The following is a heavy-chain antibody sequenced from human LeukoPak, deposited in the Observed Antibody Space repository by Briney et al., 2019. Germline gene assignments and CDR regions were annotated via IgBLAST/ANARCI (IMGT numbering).Heavy chain of an antibody. D-gene: IGHD6-13*01. CDR1: GFTFSNYA. J-gene: IGHJ4*02. Sequence: PGGSLRLSCAASGFTFSNYAMTWVRQAPGKGLEWVSAISGGGDQTYYADSVKGRFTISRDNSKNTIYLQMNSLRAEDTAVYYCAKDSVGRGSWYYFDCWGQGTLVTVSS. V-gene: IGHV3-23*01. CDR2: ISGGGDQT. CDR3: AKDSVGRGSWYYFDC.